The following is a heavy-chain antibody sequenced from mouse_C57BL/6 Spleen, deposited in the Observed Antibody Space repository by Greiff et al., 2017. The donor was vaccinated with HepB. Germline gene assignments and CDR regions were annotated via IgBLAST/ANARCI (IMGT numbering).Heavy chain of an antibody. CDR3: AREEITTVVANFDY. CDR2: IYPGDGDT. J-gene: IGHJ2*01. Sequence: QVQLQQSGPELVKPGASVKISCKASGYAFSSSWMNWVKQRPGKGLEWIGRIYPGDGDTNYNGKFKGKATLTADKSSSTAYMQLSSLTSEDSAVYFCAREEITTVVANFDYWGQGTTLTVSS. CDR1: GYAFSSSW. V-gene: IGHV1-82*01. D-gene: IGHD1-1*01.